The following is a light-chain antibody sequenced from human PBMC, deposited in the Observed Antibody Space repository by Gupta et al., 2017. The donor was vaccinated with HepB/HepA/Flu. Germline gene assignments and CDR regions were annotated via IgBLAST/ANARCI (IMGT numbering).Light chain of an antibody. CDR2: RNN. CDR3: AGWDDSLSGWV. V-gene: IGLV1-47*01. CDR1: SSNIGSNY. Sequence: SVLTQPPSASGTPGQRVTISCSGSSSNIGSNYVYWYQQLPGMAPKLLIYRNNQRPSGVPDRFSGSKSGTSASLAISGLRSEDEADYYCAGWDDSLSGWVFGGGTKLTVL. J-gene: IGLJ3*02.